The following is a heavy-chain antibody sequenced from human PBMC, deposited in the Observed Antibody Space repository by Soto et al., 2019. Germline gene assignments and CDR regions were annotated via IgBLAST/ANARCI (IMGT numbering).Heavy chain of an antibody. V-gene: IGHV3-33*01. J-gene: IGHJ4*02. D-gene: IGHD2-2*01. Sequence: QVQLVESGGGVVQPGRSLRLSCAASGFSFSTYGMHWVRQAPGKGLEWVAVIWDDGTNKYYADSVKGRFTISRDNSKNTLYLQMNSLRAEDTAVYYCVRDLRKDGCSSSSCFYFDYWGQGTLVTVSS. CDR1: GFSFSTYG. CDR3: VRDLRKDGCSSSSCFYFDY. CDR2: IWDDGTNK.